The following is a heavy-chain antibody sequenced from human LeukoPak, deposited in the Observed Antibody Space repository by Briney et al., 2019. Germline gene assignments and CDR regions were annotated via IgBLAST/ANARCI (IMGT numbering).Heavy chain of an antibody. CDR1: GYTFTSYG. CDR3: ARGAITIHDYGMDV. J-gene: IGHJ6*02. CDR2: INPSGGST. Sequence: ASVKVSCKASGYTFTSYGISWVRHAPGQGLEWMGIINPSGGSTSYAQKFQGRVTMTRDTSTSTVYMELSSLRSEDTAVYYCARGAITIHDYGMDVWGQGTTVTVSS. V-gene: IGHV1-46*01. D-gene: IGHD3-3*01.